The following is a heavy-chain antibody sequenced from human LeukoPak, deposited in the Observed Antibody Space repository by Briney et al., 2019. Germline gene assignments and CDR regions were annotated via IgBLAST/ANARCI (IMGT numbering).Heavy chain of an antibody. V-gene: IGHV3-48*04. CDR3: ARDQIWQLPHYFDS. J-gene: IGHJ4*02. Sequence: GGSLRLSCAASGFTFSSYSMSWVRQAPGKGLQWVSYISASSSTIYYADPVKGRFTISRDNAESSLYLQMNSLRAEDTAIYYCARDQIWQLPHYFDSWGQGTLVTVSS. CDR1: GFTFSSYS. D-gene: IGHD1-7*01. CDR2: ISASSSTI.